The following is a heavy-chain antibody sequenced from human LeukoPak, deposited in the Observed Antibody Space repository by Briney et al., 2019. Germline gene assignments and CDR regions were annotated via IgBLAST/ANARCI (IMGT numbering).Heavy chain of an antibody. CDR3: ARHLTYYDILTGYLAHAFDI. D-gene: IGHD3-9*01. J-gene: IGHJ3*02. CDR2: IYYSGST. CDR1: GGSISSYY. Sequence: PSETLPLTCTVSGGSISSYYWSWIRQPPGKGLEWIGYIYYSGSTNYNPSLKSRVTISVDTSKNQFSLKLSSVTAADTAVYYCARHLTYYDILTGYLAHAFDIWGQGTMVTVSS. V-gene: IGHV4-59*08.